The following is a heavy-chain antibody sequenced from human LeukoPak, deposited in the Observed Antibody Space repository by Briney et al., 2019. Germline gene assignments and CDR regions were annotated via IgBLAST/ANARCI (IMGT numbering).Heavy chain of an antibody. J-gene: IGHJ4*02. CDR2: INSEGGST. Sequence: GGSLRLSCAASGFTFSTYWMHWVRQGSGKGLVWVSRINSEGGSTSYADSVKGRFTISRDNAKNTLYLQMNSLRAEDTAVYYCARDPFDYWGQGTLVTVSA. CDR1: GFTFSTYW. V-gene: IGHV3-74*01. CDR3: ARDPFDY.